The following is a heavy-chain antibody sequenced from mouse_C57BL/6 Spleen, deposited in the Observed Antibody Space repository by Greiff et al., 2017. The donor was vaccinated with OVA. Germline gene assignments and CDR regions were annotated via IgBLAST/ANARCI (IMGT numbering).Heavy chain of an antibody. V-gene: IGHV3-6*01. CDR1: GYSITSGYY. CDR3: ARGLGYAMDY. J-gene: IGHJ4*01. D-gene: IGHD4-1*01. Sequence: EVKLVESGPGLVKPSQSLSLTCSVTGYSITSGYYWNWIRQFPGNKLEWMGYISYDGSNNYNPSLKNRISITRDTSKNQFCLKLNSVTTEDTATYYCARGLGYAMDYWGQGTSVTVSS. CDR2: ISYDGSN.